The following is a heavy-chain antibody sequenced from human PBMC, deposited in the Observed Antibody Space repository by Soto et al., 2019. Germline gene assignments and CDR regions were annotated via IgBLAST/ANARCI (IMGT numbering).Heavy chain of an antibody. D-gene: IGHD3-3*01. V-gene: IGHV4-59*08. J-gene: IGHJ5*02. CDR3: ARSRLGYYDFWSGYLLGWFDP. Sequence: QVQLQESGPGLVKPSETLSLTCTVSGGSISSYYWSWIRQPPGKGLEWIGYIYYSGNTNYNPSLKSRVTISVDTSKNQFSLKLSSVTAADTAVYYCARSRLGYYDFWSGYLLGWFDPWGQGTLVTVSS. CDR2: IYYSGNT. CDR1: GGSISSYY.